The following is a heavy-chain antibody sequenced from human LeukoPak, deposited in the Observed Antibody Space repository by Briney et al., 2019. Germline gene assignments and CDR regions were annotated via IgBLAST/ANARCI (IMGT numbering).Heavy chain of an antibody. CDR2: IRYDGSNK. CDR3: AKISTMIVVAPGY. V-gene: IGHV3-30*02. D-gene: IGHD3-22*01. CDR1: GFTFSSYG. Sequence: GGSLRLSCAASGFTFSSYGMHWVRQAPGKGLEWVAFIRYDGSNKYYADSVKGRFTISRDNSKNTLYLQMNSLRAEDTAVYYCAKISTMIVVAPGYWGQGTLVTVSS. J-gene: IGHJ4*02.